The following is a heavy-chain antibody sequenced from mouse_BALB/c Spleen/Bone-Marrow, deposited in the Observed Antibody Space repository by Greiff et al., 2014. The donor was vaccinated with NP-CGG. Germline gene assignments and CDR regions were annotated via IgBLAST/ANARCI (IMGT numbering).Heavy chain of an antibody. CDR3: ASFAGTPYTMDY. V-gene: IGHV3-1*02. J-gene: IGHJ4*01. Sequence: VQLQQSGPDLVKPSQSLSLTCTVTGYSITSYYIWHWIRQFPGNKLEWMGYLHYSGITVYNPSLKSRIYITRDTSNNQFFLQLKFMTPEDKATYYYASFAGTPYTMDYWGQGTSITVSS. CDR1: GYSITSYYI. D-gene: IGHD4-1*01. CDR2: LHYSGIT.